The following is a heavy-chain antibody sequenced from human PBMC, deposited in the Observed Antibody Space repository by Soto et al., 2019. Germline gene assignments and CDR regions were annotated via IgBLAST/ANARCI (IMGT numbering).Heavy chain of an antibody. CDR3: ARLTHRSGYSYGYDF. J-gene: IGHJ4*02. Sequence: HAPGKGLEWIGNVFYSGSTYYKSSLKSRVTISVDTSKNQFSLKLSSVTAADTAVYYCARLTHRSGYSYGYDFWGQGTLVTV. CDR2: VFYSGST. D-gene: IGHD5-18*01. V-gene: IGHV4-39*01.